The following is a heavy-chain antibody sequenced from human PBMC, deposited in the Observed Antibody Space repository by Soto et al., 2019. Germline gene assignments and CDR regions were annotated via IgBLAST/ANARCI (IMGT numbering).Heavy chain of an antibody. CDR3: ARPAVNDLDADSSAFDI. V-gene: IGHV1-69*02. CDR1: GGTFSSQT. D-gene: IGHD1-1*01. CDR2: VIPIIGEG. Sequence: QVQLVQSGAEVKEPGSSVKVSCKVSGGTFSSQTINWVRQVPGQGLEWMGSVIPIIGEGKYAQSFLGRVTITAERPTSTAYMELGSRRSEDTAVYYCARPAVNDLDADSSAFDIWGQGTMVTVSS. J-gene: IGHJ3*02.